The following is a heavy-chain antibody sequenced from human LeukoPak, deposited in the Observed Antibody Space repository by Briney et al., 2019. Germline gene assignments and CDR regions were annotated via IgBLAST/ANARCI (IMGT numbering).Heavy chain of an antibody. Sequence: PGGSLRLSCAASGFTFDDYIMHWVRQAPGKGLEWVSLITWDGGRTSYADSVKGRFTISRDNSKNSLYLQMNSLGNEDTAFYYCAKDMGTSSSSGFDYWGQGTLATVSS. J-gene: IGHJ4*02. CDR1: GFTFDDYI. V-gene: IGHV3-43*01. CDR2: ITWDGGRT. CDR3: AKDMGTSSSSGFDY. D-gene: IGHD6-6*01.